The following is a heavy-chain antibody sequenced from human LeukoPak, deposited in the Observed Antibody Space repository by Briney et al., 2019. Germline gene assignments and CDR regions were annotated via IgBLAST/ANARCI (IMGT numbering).Heavy chain of an antibody. CDR1: GYPFTNYW. Sequence: GESLKISCEAFGYPFTNYWIGWVRPMPGKGPEWMGVIYPGDSRTRYNPAFQGQVTISADKSINTAYLQWSSLKTSDTAMYYCARGSSPTQLGHNNWFDPWGQGTLVTVSS. CDR2: IYPGDSRT. J-gene: IGHJ5*02. D-gene: IGHD6-13*01. V-gene: IGHV5-51*01. CDR3: ARGSSPTQLGHNNWFDP.